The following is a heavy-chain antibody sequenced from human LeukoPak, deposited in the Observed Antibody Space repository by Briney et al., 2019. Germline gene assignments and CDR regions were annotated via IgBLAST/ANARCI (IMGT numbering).Heavy chain of an antibody. J-gene: IGHJ4*02. CDR1: GYTFTGYY. CDR3: ARAQTSNWYYFDY. CDR2: IYPSGGST. D-gene: IGHD6-13*01. Sequence: GASVKVSCKASGYTFTGYYMHWVRQAPGQGLEWMGVIYPSGGSTSYTQKFQGRVTMTRDTSTSTVYMELSSLRSGDTAVYYCARAQTSNWYYFDYWGQGTLVTVSS. V-gene: IGHV1-46*01.